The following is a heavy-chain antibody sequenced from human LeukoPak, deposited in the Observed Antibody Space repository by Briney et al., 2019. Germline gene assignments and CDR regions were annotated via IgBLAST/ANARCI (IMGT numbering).Heavy chain of an antibody. J-gene: IGHJ3*02. CDR2: IYYSGST. CDR3: ARTEYYYDSSGYYLDAFDI. Sequence: SETLSLTCTVSGGSISSSSYYWGWIRQPPGKGLEWIGSIYYSGSTYYNPSLKSRVTISVDTSKNQFSLKLSSVTAADTAVYYCARTEYYYDSSGYYLDAFDIWGQGTMVTVSS. V-gene: IGHV4-39*07. D-gene: IGHD3-22*01. CDR1: GGSISSSSYY.